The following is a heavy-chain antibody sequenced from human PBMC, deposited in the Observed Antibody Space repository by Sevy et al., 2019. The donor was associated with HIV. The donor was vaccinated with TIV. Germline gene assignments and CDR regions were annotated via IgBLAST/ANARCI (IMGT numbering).Heavy chain of an antibody. D-gene: IGHD1-1*01. V-gene: IGHV3-7*01. CDR3: ASEWYMNSGDY. CDR1: GFTFSSYW. J-gene: IGHJ4*02. Sequence: GGSLRLSCVASGFTFSSYWMNWVRLAPGKGLEWVANINQDGSVKYFVDSVRGRLTISRVNAKNSLNLQMNSLTVEDTAIYYCASEWYMNSGDYWGQRTLVTVSS. CDR2: INQDGSVK.